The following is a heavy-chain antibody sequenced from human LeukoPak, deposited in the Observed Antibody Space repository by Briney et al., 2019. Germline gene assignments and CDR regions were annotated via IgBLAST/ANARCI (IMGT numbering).Heavy chain of an antibody. Sequence: PSETLSLTCTVSGYSITAFYLSWIRQPPGGGLEVIGYTYSSGDTNYKPSLKSRVTLSLNTSRNQLSLKVSSVPPADTAVYFFARTARVFDYWGQGTMVTVSS. CDR1: GYSITAFY. V-gene: IGHV4-4*09. D-gene: IGHD5-18*01. CDR3: ARTARVFDY. CDR2: TYSSGDT. J-gene: IGHJ4*02.